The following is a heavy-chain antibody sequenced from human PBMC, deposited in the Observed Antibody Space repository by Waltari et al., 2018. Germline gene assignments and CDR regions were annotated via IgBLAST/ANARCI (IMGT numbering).Heavy chain of an antibody. CDR1: GFTFSNAW. Sequence: EVQLVESGGGLVKPGGSLRLSCAASGFTFSNAWMSWVRQAPGKGLEWVGRIKSKTEGGTTDYAAHVKGRFTISRDDSKNTLYLQMNSLKTEDTAVYYCTTDPGLCGGDCYTLDYWGQGTLVTVSS. D-gene: IGHD2-21*01. CDR3: TTDPGLCGGDCYTLDY. CDR2: IKSKTEGGTT. J-gene: IGHJ4*02. V-gene: IGHV3-15*01.